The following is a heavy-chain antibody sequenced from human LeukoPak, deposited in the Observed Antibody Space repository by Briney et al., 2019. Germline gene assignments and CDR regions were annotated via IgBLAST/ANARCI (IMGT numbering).Heavy chain of an antibody. J-gene: IGHJ3*02. CDR2: ISGSGGST. V-gene: IGHV3-23*01. CDR3: AKDNSGNDAFDI. D-gene: IGHD6-19*01. CDR1: GFTFSSYG. Sequence: GRSLRLSCAASGFTFSSYGMHWVRQAPGKGLEWVSAISGSGGSTYYADSVKGRFTISRDNSKNTLYLQMNSLRAEDTAVYYCAKDNSGNDAFDIWGQGTMVTVSS.